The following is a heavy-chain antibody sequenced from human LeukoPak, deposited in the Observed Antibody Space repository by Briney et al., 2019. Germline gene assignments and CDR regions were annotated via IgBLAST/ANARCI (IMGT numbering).Heavy chain of an antibody. J-gene: IGHJ4*02. CDR1: GFTFSSHW. Sequence: GGSLRLSCAASGFTFSSHWMSWVRQPPGKGQERVSAISGSGRSDINYTDSVKGRFTISRDNSKNTLYLQMNSLSVDHTSIYYCAKGFVEPRPHYFDYWGQGTLVTVSS. V-gene: IGHV3-23*01. CDR3: AKGFVEPRPHYFDY. CDR2: ISGSGRSDI. D-gene: IGHD6-6*01.